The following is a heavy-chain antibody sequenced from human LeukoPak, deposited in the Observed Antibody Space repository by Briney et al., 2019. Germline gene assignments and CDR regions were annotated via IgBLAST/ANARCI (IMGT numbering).Heavy chain of an antibody. Sequence: ASETLSLTCTVSGGSFSGYYWSWIRQPPGKGLEWIGEINHSGSTNYNPSLKSRVTISVDTSKNQFSLKLSSVTAADTAVYYCARAVAGTGDYWGQGTLVTVSS. CDR1: GGSFSGYY. J-gene: IGHJ4*02. CDR2: INHSGST. V-gene: IGHV4-34*01. CDR3: ARAVAGTGDY. D-gene: IGHD6-19*01.